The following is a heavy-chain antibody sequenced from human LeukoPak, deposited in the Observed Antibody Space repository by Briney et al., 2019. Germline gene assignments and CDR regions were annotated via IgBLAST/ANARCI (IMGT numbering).Heavy chain of an antibody. CDR2: ISGSGGST. Sequence: GGSLRLSCAASGFTLSSYVMSWVRQAPGKGLEWVSGISGSGGSTNYADSVKGRFTISRDNSKNTLYLQMNRLRVEDTAVYYCAKDSGSGWYQYGMDVWGQGTTVTASS. CDR1: GFTLSSYV. J-gene: IGHJ6*02. CDR3: AKDSGSGWYQYGMDV. V-gene: IGHV3-23*01. D-gene: IGHD6-19*01.